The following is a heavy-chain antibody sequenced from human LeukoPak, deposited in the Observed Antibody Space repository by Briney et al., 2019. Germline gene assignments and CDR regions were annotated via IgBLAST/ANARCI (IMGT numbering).Heavy chain of an antibody. V-gene: IGHV3-9*01. CDR2: ISWNSGSI. CDR3: AKDFSHYYDSSGYYL. J-gene: IGHJ4*02. D-gene: IGHD3-22*01. CDR1: GFTFDDYA. Sequence: GRSLRLSCAASGFTFDDYAMHWVRQAPGKGLEWVSGISWNSGSIGYADSVRGRFTISRDNAKNSLYLQMNSLRAEDTALYYCAKDFSHYYDSSGYYLWGQGTLVTVSS.